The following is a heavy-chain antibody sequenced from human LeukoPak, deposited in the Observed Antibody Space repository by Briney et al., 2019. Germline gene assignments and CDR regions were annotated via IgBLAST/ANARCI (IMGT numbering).Heavy chain of an antibody. Sequence: SVKVSCKASGGTFSSYAISWVRQAPGQGLEWMGGIIPIFGTANYAQKFQGRVTMTTDTSTSTAYMELRSLRSDDTAVYYCARTSHESVLYWSDPWGQGTLVNVSS. CDR1: GGTFSSYA. CDR2: IIPIFGTA. J-gene: IGHJ5*02. D-gene: IGHD3-16*01. V-gene: IGHV1-69*05. CDR3: ARTSHESVLYWSDP.